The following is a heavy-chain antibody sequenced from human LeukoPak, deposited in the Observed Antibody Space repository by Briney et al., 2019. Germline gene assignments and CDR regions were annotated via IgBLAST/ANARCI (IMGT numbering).Heavy chain of an antibody. V-gene: IGHV1-2*04. Sequence: ASVKVSCETYGYTFIDYYIHWVRQAPGQGLEWMGWINPKTGATKSAQKFQDWVTLTGDTYMNTAYLEVTGLNSDDTAVYYCARRRKELQAFDFWGQGTSVTVSS. J-gene: IGHJ3*01. CDR1: GYTFIDYY. CDR3: ARRRKELQAFDF. CDR2: INPKTGAT. D-gene: IGHD1-26*01.